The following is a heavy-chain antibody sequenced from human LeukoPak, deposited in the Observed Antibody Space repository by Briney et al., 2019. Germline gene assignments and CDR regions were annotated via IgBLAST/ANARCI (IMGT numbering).Heavy chain of an antibody. V-gene: IGHV4-39*01. CDR1: GGSISSSSYY. D-gene: IGHD6-19*01. CDR3: ARYRSWYSFDY. Sequence: SETLSLTCSVSGGSISSSSYYWSWIRQPPGKGLEWIGNIYYNGSTYYNPSLKSRVSLSVDTSKNQFSLKLSSVTAADTAVYYCARYRSWYSFDYWGQGTLVTVSS. J-gene: IGHJ4*02. CDR2: IYYNGST.